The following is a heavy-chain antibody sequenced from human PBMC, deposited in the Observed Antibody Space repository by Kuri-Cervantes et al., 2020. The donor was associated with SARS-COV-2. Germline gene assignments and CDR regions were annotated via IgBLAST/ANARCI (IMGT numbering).Heavy chain of an antibody. CDR3: ARHPLITLKEGWFDP. CDR1: GGSFTGYY. J-gene: IGHJ5*02. V-gene: IGHV4-59*05. D-gene: IGHD3-22*01. Sequence: SETLSLTCAVYGGSFTGYYWSWIRQSPGKGLEWVGSIYYTGSTSYNPSLKSRVTISVDTSKNQFSLRLSSVTAADTAVYYCARHPLITLKEGWFDPWGQGTLVTVSS. CDR2: IYYTGST.